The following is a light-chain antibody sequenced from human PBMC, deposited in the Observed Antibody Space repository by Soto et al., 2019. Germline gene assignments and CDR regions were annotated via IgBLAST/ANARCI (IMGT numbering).Light chain of an antibody. CDR3: TAWDDSLSGWV. J-gene: IGLJ3*02. CDR2: RNN. CDR1: TSNIGSSY. V-gene: IGLV1-47*01. Sequence: QSVLTQPPSASGTPGQRVTMSCSGSTSNIGSSYVFWYQQLPGTAPKLIIYRNNQRPSGVPERFSGSKSDTSASLTINGLRSEDEADYFCTAWDDSLSGWVFGGGTKLTVL.